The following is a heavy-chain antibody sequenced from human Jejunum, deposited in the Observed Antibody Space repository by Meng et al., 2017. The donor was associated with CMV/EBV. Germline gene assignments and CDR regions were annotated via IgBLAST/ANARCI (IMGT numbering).Heavy chain of an antibody. D-gene: IGHD4-17*01. V-gene: IGHV3-11*01. CDR1: GFPFGAYY. J-gene: IGHJ4*02. CDR3: ARGNYGFDY. Sequence: QVQLLESGGDLVKPGGSLRLACAASGFPFGAYYMIWVRQAPGKGLEWVSYITGSGDIIYYADSVKGRFTISRDNAKSSLYLEINSLRAEDTAVYYCARGNYGFDYWGQGTLVTVSS. CDR2: ITGSGDII.